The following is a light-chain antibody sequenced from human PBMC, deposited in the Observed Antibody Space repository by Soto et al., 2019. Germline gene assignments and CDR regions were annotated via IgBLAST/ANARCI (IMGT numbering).Light chain of an antibody. CDR2: VAS. CDR3: QQANRLPLT. V-gene: IGKV1D-12*01. Sequence: DIPMTQSQSSVSASVGDRVTITCRASQGISNWLAWYQQKPGKAPKLLIYVASSLQSGVPSKFSGSGSGTDLTLTINNLQPEDLATYYCQQANRLPLTFGPGTKVDIK. CDR1: QGISNW. J-gene: IGKJ3*01.